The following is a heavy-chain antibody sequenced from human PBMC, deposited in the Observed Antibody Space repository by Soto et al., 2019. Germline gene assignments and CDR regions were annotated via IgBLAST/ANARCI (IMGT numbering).Heavy chain of an antibody. CDR3: ATRTYYDFWSGYYYYGMDV. J-gene: IGHJ6*02. CDR1: GGTFSSYG. D-gene: IGHD3-3*01. CDR2: ISAYNGNT. Sequence: ASVKVSCKASGGTFSSYGISWVRQAPGQGLEWMGWISAYNGNTNYAQKLQGRVTMTTDTSTSTAYMELRSLRSDDTAVYYCATRTYYDFWSGYYYYGMDVWGQGTTVTVSS. V-gene: IGHV1-18*04.